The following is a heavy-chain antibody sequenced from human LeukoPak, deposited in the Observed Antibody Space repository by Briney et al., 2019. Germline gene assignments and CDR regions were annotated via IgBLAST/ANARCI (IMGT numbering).Heavy chain of an antibody. CDR1: GYTFTTYV. D-gene: IGHD3-22*01. CDR2: INAGNGNT. V-gene: IGHV1-3*01. J-gene: IGHJ4*02. CDR3: ARLAQDSSGPFDY. Sequence: ASVKVSCKASGYTFTTYVMNWVRQAPGQRLEWMGWINAGNGNTKYSQKFQGRVTITRDTSASTAYMELSSLRSEDTAVYYCARLAQDSSGPFDYWGQGTLVTVSS.